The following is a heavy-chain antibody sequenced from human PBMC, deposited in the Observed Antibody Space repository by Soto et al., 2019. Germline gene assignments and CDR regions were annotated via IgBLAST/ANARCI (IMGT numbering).Heavy chain of an antibody. V-gene: IGHV3-30-3*01. CDR1: GFTFSSYA. CDR2: ISYDGSNK. J-gene: IGHJ6*02. CDR3: ARALGWYYYYGMDV. Sequence: XGSLILSSEASGFTFSSYAMHWVRQAPGKGLEWVAVISYDGSNKYYADSVKGRFTISRDNSKNTLYLQMNSLRAEDTAVYYCARALGWYYYYGMDVWGQGTTDTVSS. D-gene: IGHD2-15*01.